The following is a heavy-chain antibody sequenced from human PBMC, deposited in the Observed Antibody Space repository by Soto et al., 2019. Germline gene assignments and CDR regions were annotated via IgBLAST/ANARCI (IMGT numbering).Heavy chain of an antibody. D-gene: IGHD1-26*01. V-gene: IGHV1-69*13. J-gene: IGHJ1*01. CDR2: IIPIFGTT. CDR1: GGTFNTYT. Sequence: SVKVSCKTSGGTFNTYTFSWVRQAPGQGLEWMGSIIPIFGTTHYAQSFQGRLSITADQSSTTTYMELRSLTSHDTALYYCARIPRYSFPTSDPLDNWGQGTLVTVYS. CDR3: ARIPRYSFPTSDPLDN.